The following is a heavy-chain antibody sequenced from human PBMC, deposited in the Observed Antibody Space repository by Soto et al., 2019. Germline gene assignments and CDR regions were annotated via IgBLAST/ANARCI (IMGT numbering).Heavy chain of an antibody. J-gene: IGHJ6*02. CDR3: ASSGSSSSAIDPYYYYGMDV. V-gene: IGHV4-59*01. D-gene: IGHD6-6*01. CDR2: IYYSGST. CDR1: GGSISSYY. Sequence: QVQLQESGPGLVKPSETLSLTCTGSGGSISSYYWSWIRQPPGKGLEWIGYIYYSGSTTYNPSLKSPVTISVATSKNQFSLKLSSLTAADPAVYYCASSGSSSSAIDPYYYYGMDVWGQGTTVTVSS.